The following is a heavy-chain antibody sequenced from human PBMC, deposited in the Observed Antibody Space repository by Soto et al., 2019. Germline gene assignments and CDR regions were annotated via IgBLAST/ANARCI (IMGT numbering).Heavy chain of an antibody. D-gene: IGHD3-10*01. V-gene: IGHV3-23*01. Sequence: QLLESGGGLVQPGGSLSLSCAASGFTFSSSSMNWVRQAPGKGLQWVATVGGGGDNIFYADSVKGRFTISRDDSQNMVCLQMNSLRPEDTAVYFCAKRDSGSGRSPPLINYWGQGTLVTVSS. CDR3: AKRDSGSGRSPPLINY. CDR1: GFTFSSSS. J-gene: IGHJ4*02. CDR2: VGGGGDNI.